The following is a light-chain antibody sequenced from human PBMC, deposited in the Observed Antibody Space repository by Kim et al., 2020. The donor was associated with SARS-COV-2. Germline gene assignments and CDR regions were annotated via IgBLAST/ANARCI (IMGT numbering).Light chain of an antibody. V-gene: IGLV6-57*03. CDR2: EDN. Sequence: KTVTISCTRSSGSIASNYVQWYQQRPGSAPTTVIYEDNQRPSGVPDRFSGSIDSSSNSASLTISGLKTEDEADYYCQSYDSSNHRVFGGGTKLT. CDR3: QSYDSSNHRV. J-gene: IGLJ3*02. CDR1: SGSIASNY.